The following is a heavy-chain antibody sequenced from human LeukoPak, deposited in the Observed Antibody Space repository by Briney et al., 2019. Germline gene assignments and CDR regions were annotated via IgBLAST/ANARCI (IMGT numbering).Heavy chain of an antibody. J-gene: IGHJ4*02. CDR2: IIPILGIA. V-gene: IGHV1-69*04. D-gene: IGHD6-13*01. CDR3: ARGEGYSSSWYVY. CDR1: GGTFSSYA. Sequence: ASVKVSCKASGGTFSSYAISWVRQAPGQGLEWMGRIIPILGIANYAQKFQGRVTITAGKSTSTAYMELSSLRSEDTAVYYCARGEGYSSSWYVYWGQGTLVTVSS.